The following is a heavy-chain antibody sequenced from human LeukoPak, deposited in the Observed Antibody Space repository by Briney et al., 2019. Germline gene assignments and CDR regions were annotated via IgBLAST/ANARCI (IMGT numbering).Heavy chain of an antibody. V-gene: IGHV1-2*02. CDR3: ARDLGRIGVTGTRGFDS. CDR2: INPNSGGT. J-gene: IGHJ4*02. D-gene: IGHD6-19*01. Sequence: ASVKVSCKASGSTFTAYYMHWVRQAPGQGLEWMGWINPNSGGTNYAQKFQGRVTMTRDTSISTAYMDLGRLTSDDTAVYYCARDLGRIGVTGTRGFDSWGQGTLVTVSS. CDR1: GSTFTAYY.